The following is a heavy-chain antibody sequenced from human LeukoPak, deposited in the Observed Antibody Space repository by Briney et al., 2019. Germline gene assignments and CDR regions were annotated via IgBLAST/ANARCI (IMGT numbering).Heavy chain of an antibody. CDR1: GYTFTSYY. D-gene: IGHD7-27*01. J-gene: IGHJ4*02. CDR3: AKDGGLWVSAHWGDS. Sequence: ASVKVSCTASGYTFTSYYMHWVRQAPGQGLEWMGIINPSGGSTSYAQKFQGRVTMTRDTSTSTVYMELSSLRSEDTAVYYCAKDGGLWVSAHWGDSWGRGTLVTVSS. V-gene: IGHV1-46*01. CDR2: INPSGGST.